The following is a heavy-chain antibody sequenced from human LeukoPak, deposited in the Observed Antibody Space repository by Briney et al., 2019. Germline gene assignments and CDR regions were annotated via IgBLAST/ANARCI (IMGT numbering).Heavy chain of an antibody. D-gene: IGHD6-25*01. V-gene: IGHV3-7*01. CDR2: INQNGGVK. CDR1: GFTFSSYS. Sequence: PGGSLRLSCAASGFTFSSYSMNWVRQAPVKGLDWVANINQNGGVKHYVDSVKGRFTISRDNAKNSLYLQMTSLRADDTAVYYCATSHDAARTSWGRGTLVTVSS. CDR3: ATSHDAARTS. J-gene: IGHJ5*02.